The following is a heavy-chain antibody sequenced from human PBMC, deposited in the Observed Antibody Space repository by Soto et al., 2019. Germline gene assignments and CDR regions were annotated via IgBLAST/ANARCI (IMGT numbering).Heavy chain of an antibody. J-gene: IGHJ6*02. CDR2: ISAYNGNT. V-gene: IGHV1-18*01. CDR1: GGTFSSYT. Sequence: ASVKVSCNASGGTFSSYTISWVRQAPGQGLEWMGWISAYNGNTNYAQKLQGRVTMTTDTSTSTAYMELRSLRSDDTAVYYCARLLRFSTYYYYGMDVWGQRTTVTVSS. CDR3: ARLLRFSTYYYYGMDV. D-gene: IGHD3-3*01.